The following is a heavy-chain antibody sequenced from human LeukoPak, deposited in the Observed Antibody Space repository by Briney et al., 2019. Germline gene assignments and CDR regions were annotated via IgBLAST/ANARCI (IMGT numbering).Heavy chain of an antibody. J-gene: IGHJ6*03. Sequence: SETLSLTCTVSGGSISSHYWSWIRQPPGKGLEWIGYIYYSGSTNYNPSLKSRVTISVDTSKNQFSLKLSSVTAADTAVYYCARGLIFGVVINYMDVWAKGPRSPSP. CDR3: ARGLIFGVVINYMDV. CDR2: IYYSGST. CDR1: GGSISSHY. V-gene: IGHV4-59*11. D-gene: IGHD3-3*01.